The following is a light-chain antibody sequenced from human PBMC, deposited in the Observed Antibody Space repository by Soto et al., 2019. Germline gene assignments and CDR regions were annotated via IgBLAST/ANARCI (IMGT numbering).Light chain of an antibody. V-gene: IGKV3-20*01. Sequence: IVLTQSPGTLSLSPGERATLSCRAGQSVSSNYLAWYQQKPGQAPRLLIYAASNRATGIPARFSGSGSGTDFTLTISRLEPEDFAVYYCQHYGNSPPSVTFGPGTKVDIK. CDR2: AAS. CDR1: QSVSSNY. CDR3: QHYGNSPPSVT. J-gene: IGKJ3*01.